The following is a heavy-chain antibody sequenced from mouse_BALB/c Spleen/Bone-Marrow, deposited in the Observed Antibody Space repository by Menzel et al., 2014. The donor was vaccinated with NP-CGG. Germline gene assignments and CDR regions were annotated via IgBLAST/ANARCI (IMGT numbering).Heavy chain of an antibody. CDR1: GFTFSDYY. CDR3: ARGNYGNYGAMDY. CDR2: ISDGGSYT. J-gene: IGHJ4*01. D-gene: IGHD2-1*01. V-gene: IGHV5-4*02. Sequence: EVQGVESGGGLVKPGGSLKLSCAASGFTFSDYYMYWVRQTPEKGLEWVATISDGGSYTYYPDSVKGRFTISRDNAKNNLYLQMSSLKSEDTAMYYCARGNYGNYGAMDYWGQGTSVTVSS.